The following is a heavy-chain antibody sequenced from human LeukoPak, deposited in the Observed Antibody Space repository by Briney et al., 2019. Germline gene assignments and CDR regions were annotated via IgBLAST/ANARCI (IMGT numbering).Heavy chain of an antibody. CDR3: ASQLGDASDI. V-gene: IGHV3-30*12. CDR1: GFSFSSYA. D-gene: IGHD6-13*01. Sequence: SGGSLRLSCAASGFSFSSYAIHWVRQAPGKGLEWLSFISSDGSEKYYADSVKGRFTISRDNGKNSLYLQMNSLRAEDTAVYYCASQLGDASDIWGQGTMVTVSS. CDR2: ISSDGSEK. J-gene: IGHJ3*02.